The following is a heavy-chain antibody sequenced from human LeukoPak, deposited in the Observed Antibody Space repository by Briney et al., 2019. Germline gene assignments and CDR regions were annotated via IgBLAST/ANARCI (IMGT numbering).Heavy chain of an antibody. V-gene: IGHV3-9*01. D-gene: IGHD3-16*01. CDR3: ARGVPGDYGMDV. J-gene: IGHJ6*02. CDR1: GFTFDDYA. Sequence: GGSLRLSCAASGFTFDDYAMHWVRQAPGKGLEWVSGISWNSGSIGYADAVKGRFTISRDKAKNTLYLQMNSLRAEDTAVYYCARGVPGDYGMDVWGQGTTITVSS. CDR2: ISWNSGSI.